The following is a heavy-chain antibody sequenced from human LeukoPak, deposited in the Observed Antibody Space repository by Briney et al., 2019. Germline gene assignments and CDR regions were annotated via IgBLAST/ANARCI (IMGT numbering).Heavy chain of an antibody. J-gene: IGHJ4*02. CDR2: INSDGGTT. D-gene: IGHD1-26*01. CDR3: ARIVGTTSTGYFDY. V-gene: IGHV3-64*01. CDR1: GFTFSSYA. Sequence: GGSLRLSCAASGFTFSSYAMHWVRQAPGKGLEYVSAINSDGGTTFYANSVKGRFTISRDNSKNTLYLQMGSLRAEDMAVYYCARIVGTTSTGYFDYWGQGTLVTVSS.